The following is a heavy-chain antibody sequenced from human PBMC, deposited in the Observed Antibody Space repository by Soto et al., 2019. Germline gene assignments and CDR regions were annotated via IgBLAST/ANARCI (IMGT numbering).Heavy chain of an antibody. CDR1: GGSISSGGYY. Sequence: SETLSLTCTVSGGSISSGGYYWSWIRQHPGKGLEWIGYIYYSGSTYYDPSLKSRVTISVDTSKNQFSLKLSSVTAEETAVYYWERKGYQLLYPPDPWGQGTLVTVSS. CDR3: ERKGYQLLYPPDP. J-gene: IGHJ5*02. D-gene: IGHD2-2*02. CDR2: IYYSGST. V-gene: IGHV4-31*03.